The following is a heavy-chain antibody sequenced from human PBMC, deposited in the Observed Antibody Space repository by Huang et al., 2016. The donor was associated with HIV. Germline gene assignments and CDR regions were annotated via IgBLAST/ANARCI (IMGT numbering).Heavy chain of an antibody. J-gene: IGHJ5*02. CDR3: ARAQTGTTGWFDP. CDR1: GYTFTEYF. D-gene: IGHD1-7*01. V-gene: IGHV1-2*02. Sequence: QVQLVQSGAEVKKPGASVKVSCKASGYTFTEYFIHWVRQAPGQGLEGMGWINPNSAGTNDAQKGQGRVTMTRDTSISTAYGDLSSLRSDDTAVYYCARAQTGTTGWFDPWGQGTLVTVSS. CDR2: INPNSAGT.